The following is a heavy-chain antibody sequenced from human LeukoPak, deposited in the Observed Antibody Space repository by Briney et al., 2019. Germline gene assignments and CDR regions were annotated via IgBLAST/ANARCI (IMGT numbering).Heavy chain of an antibody. CDR1: GFTFRSYE. CDR3: ARRAGTTRSDFDI. J-gene: IGHJ3*02. D-gene: IGHD6-19*01. Sequence: PGGSLRLSCAASGFTFRSYEMNWVRQAPGKGLEWVSYITSSGNTIYYADSVKGRFTISRDNAKNSLYLQMNSLRAEDTAVYYCARRAGTTRSDFDIWGQGTMVTVSS. V-gene: IGHV3-48*03. CDR2: ITSSGNTI.